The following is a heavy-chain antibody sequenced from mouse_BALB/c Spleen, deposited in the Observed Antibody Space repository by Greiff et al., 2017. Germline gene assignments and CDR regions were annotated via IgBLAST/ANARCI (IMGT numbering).Heavy chain of an antibody. J-gene: IGHJ4*01. CDR3: ARDGLLYAMDY. V-gene: IGHV1S137*01. Sequence: QVQLQQSGAELVRPGVSVKISCKGSGYTFTDYAMHWVKQSHAKSLEWIGVISTYYGDASYNQKFKGKATMTVDKSSSTAYMELARLTSEDSAIYYCARDGLLYAMDYWGQGTSVTVSS. CDR1: GYTFTDYA. D-gene: IGHD1-1*01. CDR2: ISTYYGDA.